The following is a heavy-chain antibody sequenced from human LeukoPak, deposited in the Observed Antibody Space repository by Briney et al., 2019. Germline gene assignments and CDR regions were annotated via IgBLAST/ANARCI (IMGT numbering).Heavy chain of an antibody. CDR2: ISGSGGST. CDR3: AKDTPGYSSGWYDAFDI. Sequence: GGSPRLSCAASGFTFSSYAMSWVRQAPGKGLEWVSAISGSGGSTYYADSVKGRFSISRDNSKNTLYLQMNSLRAEDTAVYYCAKDTPGYSSGWYDAFDIWGQGTMVTVSS. D-gene: IGHD6-19*01. CDR1: GFTFSSYA. V-gene: IGHV3-23*01. J-gene: IGHJ3*02.